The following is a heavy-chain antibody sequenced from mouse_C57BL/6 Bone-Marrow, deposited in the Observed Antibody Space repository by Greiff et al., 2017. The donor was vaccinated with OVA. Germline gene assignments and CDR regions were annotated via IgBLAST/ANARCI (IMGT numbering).Heavy chain of an antibody. J-gene: IGHJ4*01. Sequence: VQLQQPGAELVRPGSSVKLSCKASGYTFTSYWMDWVKQRPGQGLEWIGNIYPSDSETHYNQKFKDKATLTVDKSSRTAYMQLSSLASEDSAVYYCAREGGRSMDYWGQGTSVTVSS. CDR1: GYTFTSYW. V-gene: IGHV1-61*01. CDR2: IYPSDSET. D-gene: IGHD1-1*02. CDR3: AREGGRSMDY.